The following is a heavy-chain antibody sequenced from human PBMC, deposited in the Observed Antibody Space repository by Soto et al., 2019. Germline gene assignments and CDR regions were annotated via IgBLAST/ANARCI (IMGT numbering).Heavy chain of an antibody. Sequence: SETLSLTCTVSGGSISSSSYYWGWIRQSPGKGLEWIGSIYYSGSTYYNPSLKSRVTISVDTSKNQFSLKLSSVTAADTAVYYCARQRTYYYDSSGFSDYWGQGTLVTVSS. CDR2: IYYSGST. D-gene: IGHD3-22*01. CDR1: GGSISSSSYY. J-gene: IGHJ4*02. CDR3: ARQRTYYYDSSGFSDY. V-gene: IGHV4-39*01.